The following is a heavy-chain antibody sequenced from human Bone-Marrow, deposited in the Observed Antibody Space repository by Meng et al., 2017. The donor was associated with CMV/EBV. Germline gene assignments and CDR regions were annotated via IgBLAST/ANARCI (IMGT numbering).Heavy chain of an antibody. J-gene: IGHJ4*02. CDR1: GFTFSSYW. V-gene: IGHV3-7*01. CDR2: IKQDGSEK. CDR3: ASTSDSCGYYPGY. Sequence: GESLKISCAASGFTFSSYWMSWVRQAPGKGLEWVANIKQDGSEKYYVDSVKGRFTISRDNAKNSLYLQMNSLRAEDTAVYYCASTSDSCGYYPGYWGQGTLVTVSS. D-gene: IGHD3-22*01.